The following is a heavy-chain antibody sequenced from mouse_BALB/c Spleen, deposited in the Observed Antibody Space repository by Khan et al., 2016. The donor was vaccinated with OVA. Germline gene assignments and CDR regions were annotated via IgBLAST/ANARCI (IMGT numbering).Heavy chain of an antibody. D-gene: IGHD2-10*01. CDR3: ARQPYYHYNIMDY. Sequence: QVQLKQSGPGLVAPSQSLSITCTISGFSLTNYGVHWVRQPPGKGLEWLVVIWSDGSTTYNSALKSRLSISKDNSKGQVFLKMISLQTDDTAMYYCARQPYYHYNIMDYWGQGTSVTVSS. V-gene: IGHV2-6-1*01. CDR2: IWSDGST. J-gene: IGHJ4*01. CDR1: GFSLTNYG.